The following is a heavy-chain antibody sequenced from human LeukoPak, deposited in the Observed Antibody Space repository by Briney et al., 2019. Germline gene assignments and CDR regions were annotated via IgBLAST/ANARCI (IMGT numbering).Heavy chain of an antibody. CDR2: IKSKTDGGTT. V-gene: IGHV3-15*01. CDR1: GFTFGNAW. D-gene: IGHD6-13*01. J-gene: IGHJ4*02. CDR3: TTMPGGSSWYVFRDY. Sequence: GGSLRLSCAASGFTFGNAWMSWVRQAPGKGLEWVGRIKSKTDGGTTDYAAPVKGRFTISRDDSKNTLYLQMNSLKTEDTAVYYCTTMPGGSSWYVFRDYWGQGTLVTVSS.